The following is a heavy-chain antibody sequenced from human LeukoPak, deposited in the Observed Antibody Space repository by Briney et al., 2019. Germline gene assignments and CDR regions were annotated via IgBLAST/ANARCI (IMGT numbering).Heavy chain of an antibody. V-gene: IGHV3-23*01. CDR3: ATRSLYYYDSSGYYYGDAFDI. D-gene: IGHD3-22*01. CDR1: GFTFSSYA. Sequence: PGGSLRLSCAASGFTFSSYAMSWVRQAPGNGLEWVSAISGSGGSTYYADSVKGRFTISRDNSKDTLYLQMNSLRAEDTAVYYCATRSLYYYDSSGYYYGDAFDIWGQGTMVTVSS. CDR2: ISGSGGST. J-gene: IGHJ3*02.